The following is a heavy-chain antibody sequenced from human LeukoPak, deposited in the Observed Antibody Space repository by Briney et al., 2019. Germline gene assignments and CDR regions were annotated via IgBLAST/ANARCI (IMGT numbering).Heavy chain of an antibody. J-gene: IGHJ4*02. V-gene: IGHV4-39*01. CDR2: IYYSGST. Sequence: PSETLSLTCTVSGGSISSSSYYWGWIRQPPGKGLEWIGSIYYSGSTCYNPSLKSRVTISVDTSKNQFSLKLSSVTAADTAVYYCARGFFAAAGIPYFDYWGQGTLVTVSS. D-gene: IGHD6-13*01. CDR3: ARGFFAAAGIPYFDY. CDR1: GGSISSSSYY.